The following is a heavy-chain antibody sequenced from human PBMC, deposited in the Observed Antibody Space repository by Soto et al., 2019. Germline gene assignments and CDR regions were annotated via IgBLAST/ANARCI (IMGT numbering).Heavy chain of an antibody. Sequence: PSETLSLTCTVSGGSIGHYHWSWIRQPRGKGLEWIGHFFYSGRTNYNPSLKSRVTMSVDTSKNQFSLKLTSVTAADTAVYYCAREALEYQMLGWFDPWGQGTLVTVSS. D-gene: IGHD2-2*01. V-gene: IGHV4-59*01. CDR3: AREALEYQMLGWFDP. CDR1: GGSIGHYH. J-gene: IGHJ5*02. CDR2: FFYSGRT.